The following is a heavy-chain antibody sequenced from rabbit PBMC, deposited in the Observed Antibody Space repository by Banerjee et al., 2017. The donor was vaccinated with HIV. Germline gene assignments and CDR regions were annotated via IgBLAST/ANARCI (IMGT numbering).Heavy chain of an antibody. J-gene: IGHJ4*01. V-gene: IGHV1S45*01. CDR1: GIDFSSYYY. D-gene: IGHD4-2*01. Sequence: QQQLEESGGGLVKPGGTLTLTCKASGIDFSSYYYMCWVRQAPGKGLEWIACIYAGSSGSTYYASWAKGRFTISQTSSTTVTLQMTSLTVADTATYFCARDHYDGLWDFFNLWGQGTLVTVS. CDR2: IYAGSSGST. CDR3: ARDHYDGLWDFFNL.